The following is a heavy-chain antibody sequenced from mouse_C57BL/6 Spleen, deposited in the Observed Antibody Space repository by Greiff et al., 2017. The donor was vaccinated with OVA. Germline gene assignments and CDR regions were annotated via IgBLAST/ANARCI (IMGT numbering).Heavy chain of an antibody. CDR2: IYPRSGNT. Sequence: VMLVESGAELARPGASVKLSCKASGYTFTSYGISWVKQRTGQGLEWIGEIYPRSGNTYYNEKFKGKATLTADKSSSTAYMELRSLTSEDSAVYFCARSTTVAYYFDYWGQGTTLTVSS. CDR1: GYTFTSYG. D-gene: IGHD1-1*01. CDR3: ARSTTVAYYFDY. V-gene: IGHV1-81*01. J-gene: IGHJ2*01.